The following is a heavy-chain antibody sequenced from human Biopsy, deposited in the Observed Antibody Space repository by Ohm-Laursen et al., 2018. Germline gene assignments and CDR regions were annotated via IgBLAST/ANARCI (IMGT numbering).Heavy chain of an antibody. V-gene: IGHV4-39*07. CDR3: ARFIVPSLHCSNGVCPIRWFDP. CDR2: VHHDGRA. Sequence: SETLSLTCTVSGASIGSNDYYWTWIRQPPGKGLEWIGEVHHDGRANSNPSLKSRVTISGDMSKKQFSLKLSGVTAADTAVYYCARFIVPSLHCSNGVCPIRWFDPWGQGTLVTVFS. J-gene: IGHJ5*02. CDR1: GASIGSNDYY. D-gene: IGHD2-2*01.